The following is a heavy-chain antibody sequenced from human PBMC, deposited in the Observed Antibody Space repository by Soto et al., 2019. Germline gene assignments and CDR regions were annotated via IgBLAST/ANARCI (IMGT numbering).Heavy chain of an antibody. J-gene: IGHJ6*03. CDR2: ISYDGSNK. V-gene: IGHV3-30*18. Sequence: GGSLRLSCAASGFTFSSYGMHWVRQAPGKGLEWVAVISYDGSNKYYADSVKGRFTISRDNSKNTLYLQMNSLRAEDTAVYYCAKDRDIVVVPAALMDVWGKGTTVTVSS. CDR1: GFTFSSYG. D-gene: IGHD2-2*01. CDR3: AKDRDIVVVPAALMDV.